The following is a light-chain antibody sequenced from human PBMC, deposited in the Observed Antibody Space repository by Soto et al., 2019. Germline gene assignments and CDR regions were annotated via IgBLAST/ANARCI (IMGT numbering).Light chain of an antibody. CDR2: AAS. Sequence: DIQVTQSPSSVSASEGDSVTITCRASQGISDWLAWYQQKPGKAPKLLIYAASTLQSGVPTRFSGSGFGTDFTLTINSLQPEDVATYYCQPSNTFPVFTFVPGTRVDL. J-gene: IGKJ3*01. CDR3: QPSNTFPVFT. CDR1: QGISDW. V-gene: IGKV1D-12*01.